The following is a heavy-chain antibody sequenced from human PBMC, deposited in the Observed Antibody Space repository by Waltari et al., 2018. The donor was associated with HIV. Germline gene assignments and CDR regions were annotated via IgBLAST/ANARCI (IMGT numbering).Heavy chain of an antibody. CDR2: VNDVGGV. CDR1: GASFRNYY. CDR3: ARGRWKNRGPLPMDA. V-gene: IGHV4-34*01. D-gene: IGHD1-1*01. J-gene: IGHJ6*02. Sequence: QVRLQQWGTGLLKPSETLSRTCAVSGASFRNYYWNWIRQTPGQGLEWIGEVNDVGGVRYSPSFRSRVSMSIDASKNQFSLNLTSVTAADTAVYFCARGRWKNRGPLPMDAWDQGASVTVSS.